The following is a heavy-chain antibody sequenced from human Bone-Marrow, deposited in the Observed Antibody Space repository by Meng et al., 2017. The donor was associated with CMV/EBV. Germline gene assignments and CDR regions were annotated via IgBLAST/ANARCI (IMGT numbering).Heavy chain of an antibody. V-gene: IGHV3-7*01. CDR2: IKHDGSER. D-gene: IGHD6-19*01. CDR3: ARDINRYSSSYY. J-gene: IGHJ4*02. CDR1: GFTFRNYW. Sequence: GESLKISCAVSGFTFRNYWMSRVRQAPGKGLEWVANIKHDGSERYYVDSVKGRFTISRDNAKNLLYLQMNSLRAEDTAVYYCARDINRYSSSYYWGQGTLVTVSS.